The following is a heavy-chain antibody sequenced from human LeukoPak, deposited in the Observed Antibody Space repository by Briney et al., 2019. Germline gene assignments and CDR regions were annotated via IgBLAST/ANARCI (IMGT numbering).Heavy chain of an antibody. CDR1: GFTFSTYA. J-gene: IGHJ1*01. CDR3: AQATAGRYEH. Sequence: GGSLRLSCAASGFTFSTYAMNWVRQAPGKGLEWVSAIGKSGETTYYADSVKGRFTISRDNSKNTLYLQLNSLRAGDTAVFYCAQATAGRYEHWGQGTLVTVSS. CDR2: IGKSGETT. V-gene: IGHV3-23*01. D-gene: IGHD3-9*01.